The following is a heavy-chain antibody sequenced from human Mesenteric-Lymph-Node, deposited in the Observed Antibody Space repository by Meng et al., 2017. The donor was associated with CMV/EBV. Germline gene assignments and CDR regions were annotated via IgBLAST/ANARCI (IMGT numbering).Heavy chain of an antibody. Sequence: CKGSGYSFTSYWISWVRQMPGKGLEWMGRIDPSDSYTNYSPSFQGHVPIPADKSISTAYLQWSSLKASDTAMYYCARQLPARDWFDPWGQGTLVTVSS. CDR2: IDPSDSYT. V-gene: IGHV5-10-1*01. CDR1: GYSFTSYW. J-gene: IGHJ5*02. D-gene: IGHD2-2*01. CDR3: ARQLPARDWFDP.